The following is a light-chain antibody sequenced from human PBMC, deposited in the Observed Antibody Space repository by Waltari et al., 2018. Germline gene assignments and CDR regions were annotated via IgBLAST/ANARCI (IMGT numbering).Light chain of an antibody. J-gene: IGLJ2*01. Sequence: SYELTQPPSVSVSPGQTASITCSGDKLGDKNACWYTQKPGQSPVLVIYQDSKRPSGIPERFSGSNSGNTATLTISGTQAMDEADYYCQAWDSSSVVFGGGTKLTVL. CDR2: QDS. V-gene: IGLV3-1*01. CDR1: KLGDKN. CDR3: QAWDSSSVV.